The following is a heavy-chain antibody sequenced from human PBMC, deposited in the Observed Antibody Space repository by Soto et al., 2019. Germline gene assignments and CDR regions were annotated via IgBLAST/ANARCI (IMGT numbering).Heavy chain of an antibody. J-gene: IGHJ5*02. V-gene: IGHV3-23*01. Sequence: GGSLRLSCAASGFTFSSYAMSWVRQAPGKGLEWVSAISGSGGSTYYADSVKGRFTISRDNSKNTLYLQMNSLRAEDTAVYYCAKVKKPSIAVAGTLVFDPWGQGTLVTVSS. D-gene: IGHD6-19*01. CDR3: AKVKKPSIAVAGTLVFDP. CDR1: GFTFSSYA. CDR2: ISGSGGST.